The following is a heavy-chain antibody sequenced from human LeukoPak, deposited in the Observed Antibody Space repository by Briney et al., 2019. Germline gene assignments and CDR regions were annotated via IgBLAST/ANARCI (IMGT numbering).Heavy chain of an antibody. CDR2: INPSGGST. CDR1: GYRFTSYD. CDR3: ARGWWGTDYGWTNWFDP. J-gene: IGHJ5*02. D-gene: IGHD4-17*01. Sequence: ASVKVSCKASGYRFTSYDMNWVRQAPGQGLEWMGKINPSGGSTNYAQKFQGRVTMTRDTSTSTVYMELSSLRSEDTAVYYCARGWWGTDYGWTNWFDPWGQGTLVTVSS. V-gene: IGHV1-46*01.